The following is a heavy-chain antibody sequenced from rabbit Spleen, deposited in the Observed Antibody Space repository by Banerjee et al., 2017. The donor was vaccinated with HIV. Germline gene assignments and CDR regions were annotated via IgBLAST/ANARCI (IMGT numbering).Heavy chain of an antibody. V-gene: IGHV1S40*01. CDR2: IDTGSSGFT. J-gene: IGHJ4*01. D-gene: IGHD4-1*01. Sequence: QSLEESGGDLVKPGASLTLTCKASGLDFSGDSYDSYMCWVRQAPGKGLEWIACIDTGSSGFTYFATWAKGRFTCSTTSSTTVTLQMTSLTAADTATYFCARDLAGAIGWNFYLWGPGTLVTVS. CDR1: GLDFSGDSY. CDR3: ARDLAGAIGWNFYL.